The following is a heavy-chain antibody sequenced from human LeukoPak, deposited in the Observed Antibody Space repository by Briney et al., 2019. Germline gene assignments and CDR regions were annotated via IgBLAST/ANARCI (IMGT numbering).Heavy chain of an antibody. Sequence: GGSLRLSCAASGFTFSSYSMNWVRQAPGKGLEWVSSISSSSSYIFCADSVKGRFAISRDNARNLLYLQMNSLRAEDTAVYYCARDRGGMDVWGQGTTVTVSS. V-gene: IGHV3-21*01. J-gene: IGHJ6*02. CDR1: GFTFSSYS. CDR3: ARDRGGMDV. CDR2: ISSSSSYI.